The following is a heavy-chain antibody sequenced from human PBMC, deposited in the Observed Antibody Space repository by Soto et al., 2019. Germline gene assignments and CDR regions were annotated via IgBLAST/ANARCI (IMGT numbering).Heavy chain of an antibody. CDR1: GYTFTSYY. CDR2: INPTGGST. J-gene: IGHJ4*02. Sequence: SVKVSCKASGYTFTSYYMHWVRQAPGQGLEWMGIINPTGGSTTYAQKFQGRVTMTRDTPTSTVYMELSSLRFEDTAVYYCARDGDFWRWDYWGQGTQVTSPQ. CDR3: ARDGDFWRWDY. V-gene: IGHV1-46*01. D-gene: IGHD3-3*01.